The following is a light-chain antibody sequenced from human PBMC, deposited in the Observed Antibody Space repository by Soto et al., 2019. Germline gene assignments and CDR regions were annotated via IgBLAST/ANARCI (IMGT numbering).Light chain of an antibody. CDR1: QGVSSSY. CDR2: DAS. V-gene: IGKV3D-11*01. Sequence: EIVLTQSPGTLALSPGERATLSCRASQGVSSSYLAWYQQKPGQAPRLLIYDASNRATGIPARLSGSGSATDFTLTISSLEPEDFAVYYCQQRSSWITFGQGTRLEIK. CDR3: QQRSSWIT. J-gene: IGKJ5*01.